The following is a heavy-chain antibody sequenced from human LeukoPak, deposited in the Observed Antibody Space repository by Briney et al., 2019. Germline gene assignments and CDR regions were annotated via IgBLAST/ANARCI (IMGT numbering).Heavy chain of an antibody. CDR2: ISAYNGNT. CDR1: GYTFTSYD. V-gene: IGHV1-18*01. CDR3: ARDLGYCSSTSCYLRIEYYYYYGMDV. D-gene: IGHD2-2*01. Sequence: ASVKVSCKASGYTFTSYDINWVRQAPGQGLEWMGWISAYNGNTNYAQKLQGRVTMTTDTSTSTAYMELRSLRSDDTAVYYCARDLGYCSSTSCYLRIEYYYYYGMDVWGQGTTVTVSS. J-gene: IGHJ6*02.